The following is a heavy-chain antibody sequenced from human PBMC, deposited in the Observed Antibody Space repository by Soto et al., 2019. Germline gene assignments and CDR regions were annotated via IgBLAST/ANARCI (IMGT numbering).Heavy chain of an antibody. CDR3: ARSGIGYCSSTSCSKNHYYYGMDV. J-gene: IGHJ6*02. D-gene: IGHD2-2*01. V-gene: IGHV1-2*04. CDR2: INPNSGGT. Sequence: ASVKVSCKASGYTFTGYYMHWVRQAPGQGLEWMGWINPNSGGTNYAQKFQGWVTMTRDTSISTAYMELSRLRSDDTAVYYCARSGIGYCSSTSCSKNHYYYGMDVWGQGTTVTVSS. CDR1: GYTFTGYY.